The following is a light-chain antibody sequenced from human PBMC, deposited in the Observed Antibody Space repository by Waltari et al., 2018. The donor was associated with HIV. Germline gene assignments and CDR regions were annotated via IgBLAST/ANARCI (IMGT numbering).Light chain of an antibody. CDR1: SSDLGAYNY. J-gene: IGLJ1*01. CDR2: DGS. V-gene: IGLV2-8*01. Sequence: QSALTQPPSASGSPGQSVTISCTGTSSDLGAYNYVSWYQQHPDKAPKLMIYDGSKRPSGVPDRVSGSKSGNTASLTVSGLQTEDEADYYCSSYAGSNNPYVFGTGTKVTVL. CDR3: SSYAGSNNPYV.